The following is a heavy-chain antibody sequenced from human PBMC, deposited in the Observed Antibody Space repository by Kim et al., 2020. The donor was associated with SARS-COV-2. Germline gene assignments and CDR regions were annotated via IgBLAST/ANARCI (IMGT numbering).Heavy chain of an antibody. V-gene: IGHV5-10-1*01. J-gene: IGHJ4*02. D-gene: IGHD5-12*01. Sequence: GESLKISCEVSGFSFTGYWITWVRRLPGKGLEWMGRFDPSDSHTNYSPSFQGHVVLSVDKSISSAYLQWTSLKASDTAIYFCARQHRDGYTYYFDYWGQGALVTVSS. CDR3: ARQHRDGYTYYFDY. CDR1: GFSFTGYW. CDR2: FDPSDSHT.